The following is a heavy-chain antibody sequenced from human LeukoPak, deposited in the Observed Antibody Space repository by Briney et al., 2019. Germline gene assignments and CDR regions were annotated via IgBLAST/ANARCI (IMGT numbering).Heavy chain of an antibody. Sequence: GRSVRLSCGASRFTFSNYGMHWVRQAPGKGLEWVALIWHDGSNEYNGDSVKGRFTISRDNSKNTLYLQMNSLRAEDTAVYYCARESSTWYELDYWGQGTLVTVSS. D-gene: IGHD6-13*01. CDR1: RFTFSNYG. CDR2: IWHDGSNE. CDR3: ARESSTWYELDY. J-gene: IGHJ4*02. V-gene: IGHV3-33*01.